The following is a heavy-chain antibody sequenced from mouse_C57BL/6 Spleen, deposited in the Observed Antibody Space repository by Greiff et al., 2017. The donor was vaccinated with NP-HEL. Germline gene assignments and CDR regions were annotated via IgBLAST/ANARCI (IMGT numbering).Heavy chain of an antibody. CDR2: LYPGSGST. CDR1: GYTFTSYW. D-gene: IGHD2-4*01. V-gene: IGHV1-55*01. CDR3: ARVIGYFDV. J-gene: IGHJ1*03. Sequence: QVQLQQSGAELVKPGASVKMSCKASGYTFTSYWITWVKQRPGQGLEWIGDLYPGSGSTNYNEKFKRKATLTVDTSSSTAYMQLSSLTSEDSAVYYCARVIGYFDVWGTGTTVTGSS.